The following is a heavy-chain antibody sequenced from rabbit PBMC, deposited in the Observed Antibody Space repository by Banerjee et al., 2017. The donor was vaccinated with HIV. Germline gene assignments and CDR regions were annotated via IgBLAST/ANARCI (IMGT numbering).Heavy chain of an antibody. CDR2: IYTSSGST. CDR1: GFSFSSRHF. CDR3: ARYRYTAGWDFNL. Sequence: QSLEESGGGLVKPGASLTLTCTASGFSFSSRHFICWVRQAPGKGLEWIACIYTSSGSTYYATWAKGRFTISGTSSTAVTLQMTRLTAADTATYFCARYRYTAGWDFNLWGPGTLVTVS. V-gene: IGHV1S40*01. J-gene: IGHJ4*01. D-gene: IGHD4-1*01.